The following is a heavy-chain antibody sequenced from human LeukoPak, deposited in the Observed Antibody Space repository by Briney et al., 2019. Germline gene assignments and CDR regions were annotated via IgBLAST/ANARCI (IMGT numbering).Heavy chain of an antibody. CDR3: AKGRAVADPFLFDY. CDR1: GFTFSRYA. CDR2: ISYDGSNE. J-gene: IGHJ4*02. V-gene: IGHV3-30-3*01. D-gene: IGHD6-19*01. Sequence: GGSLRLSCAASGFTFSRYAMHWVRQAPGKGLEWVAVISYDGSNEYYADSVKGRFTISRDNSKNTLYLQMNSLRAEDTAVYYCAKGRAVADPFLFDYWGQGTLVTVSS.